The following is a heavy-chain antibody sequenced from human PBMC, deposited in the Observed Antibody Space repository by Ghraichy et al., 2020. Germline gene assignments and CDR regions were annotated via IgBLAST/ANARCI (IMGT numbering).Heavy chain of an antibody. V-gene: IGHV5-51*01. CDR1: GYSFTSYW. CDR2: IYPGDSDT. D-gene: IGHD3-16*01. J-gene: IGHJ6*03. CDR3: ARLRKNYYYYMDV. Sequence: GESLNISCKGSGYSFTSYWIGWVRQMPGKGLEWMGIIYPGDSDTRYSPSFQGQVTISADKSISTAYLQWSSLKASDTAMYYCARLRKNYYYYMDVWGKGTTVTVSS.